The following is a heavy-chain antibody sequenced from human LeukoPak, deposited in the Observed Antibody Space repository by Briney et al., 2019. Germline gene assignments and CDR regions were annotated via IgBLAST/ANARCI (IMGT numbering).Heavy chain of an antibody. Sequence: PGGSLRLSCAVSGFNFRDHWMDCVRQAPGKGLEWLDHIKTDGSETYYVDSLKGRFSISRDNTNNALYLQMNSLRVEDTAVYYCAKNSGWFPLAQWGQGTLVTVSS. CDR1: GFNFRDHW. CDR3: AKNSGWFPLAQ. D-gene: IGHD6-13*01. V-gene: IGHV3-7*03. J-gene: IGHJ4*02. CDR2: IKTDGSET.